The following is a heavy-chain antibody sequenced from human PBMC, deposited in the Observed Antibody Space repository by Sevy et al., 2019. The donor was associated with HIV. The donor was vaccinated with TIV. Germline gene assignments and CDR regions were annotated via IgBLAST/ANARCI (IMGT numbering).Heavy chain of an antibody. D-gene: IGHD2-15*01. CDR1: GFSVSSNY. J-gene: IGHJ6*02. CDR2: IHSGGRI. CDR3: AREDIVLGEDNYYGMDV. V-gene: IGHV3-53*01. Sequence: GGSLRLSCAASGFSVSSNYMSWVRQAPGKGPEWVSVIHSGGRISYADSVQGRFTISGDNSKNTLYLQMNSLRAEDTAVYYCAREDIVLGEDNYYGMDVWGQGTTVTVSS.